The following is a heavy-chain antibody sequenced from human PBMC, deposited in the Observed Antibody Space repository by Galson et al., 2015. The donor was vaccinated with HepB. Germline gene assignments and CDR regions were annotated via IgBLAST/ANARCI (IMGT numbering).Heavy chain of an antibody. D-gene: IGHD6-13*01. CDR2: LSGSGGST. Sequence: SLRLSCAASGFTFSSYAMSWVRQAPGKGLEWVSVLSGSGGSTYYADSVKGRFTISRDNSKNTLYLQMNSLRAEDTAVYYCAKDHDSSSWHYGMDVWGQGTTVTVSS. J-gene: IGHJ6*02. CDR3: AKDHDSSSWHYGMDV. CDR1: GFTFSSYA. V-gene: IGHV3-23*01.